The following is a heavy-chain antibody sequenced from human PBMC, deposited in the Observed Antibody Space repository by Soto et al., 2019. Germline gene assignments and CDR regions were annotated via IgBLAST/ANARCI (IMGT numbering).Heavy chain of an antibody. CDR3: ARDGQQQLVPYYYYGMDV. D-gene: IGHD6-13*01. CDR1: GFTFSSYA. J-gene: IGHJ6*02. CDR2: ISYDGSNK. V-gene: IGHV3-30-3*01. Sequence: SLRLSCAASGFTFSSYAMHWVRQAPGKGLEWVAVISYDGSNKYYADSVKGRFTISRDNSKNTLYLQMNSLRAEDTAVYYCARDGQQQLVPYYYYGMDVWGQGTTVTVSS.